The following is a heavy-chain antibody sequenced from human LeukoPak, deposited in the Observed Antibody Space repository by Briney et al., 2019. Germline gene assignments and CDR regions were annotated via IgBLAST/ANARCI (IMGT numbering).Heavy chain of an antibody. V-gene: IGHV3-30*18. CDR2: ISYDGSNK. J-gene: IGHJ5*02. CDR1: GFTFSSYG. Sequence: GGSLRLSCAASGFTFSSYGMHWVRQAPGKGLEWVAVISYDGSNKYYADSVKGRFTISRDNSKNTLYLQMNSLRAEDTAVYYCAKDLNDFWSGYYSGNWFDPWGQGTLVTVSS. D-gene: IGHD3-3*01. CDR3: AKDLNDFWSGYYSGNWFDP.